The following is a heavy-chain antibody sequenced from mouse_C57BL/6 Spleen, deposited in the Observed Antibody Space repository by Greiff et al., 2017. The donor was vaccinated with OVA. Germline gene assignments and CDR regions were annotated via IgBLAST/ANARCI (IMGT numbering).Heavy chain of an antibody. CDR2: IYPGDGDT. D-gene: IGHD4-1*01. J-gene: IGHJ4*01. CDR3: ARMDWDGYAMDY. Sequence: QVQLKQSGPELVKPGASVKISCKASGYAFSSSWMNWVKQRPGKGLEWIGRIYPGDGDTNYNGKFKGKATLTADKSSSTAYMQLSSLTSEDSAVYFCARMDWDGYAMDYWGQGTSVTVSS. CDR1: GYAFSSSW. V-gene: IGHV1-82*01.